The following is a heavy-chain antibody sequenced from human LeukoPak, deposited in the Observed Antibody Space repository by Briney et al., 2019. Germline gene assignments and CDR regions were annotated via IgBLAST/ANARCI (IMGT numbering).Heavy chain of an antibody. CDR2: IYTSGST. CDR3: ARVGASDEEAFDI. V-gene: IGHV4-61*02. J-gene: IGHJ3*02. Sequence: SQTLSLTCTVSGGSISSGSYYWRWIRQPAGKGLEWIGRIYTSGSTNYNPSLKSRVTISVDTSKNQFSLKLSSVTAADTAVYSCARVGASDEEAFDIGGQGSMVTVSS. D-gene: IGHD1-26*01. CDR1: GGSISSGSYY.